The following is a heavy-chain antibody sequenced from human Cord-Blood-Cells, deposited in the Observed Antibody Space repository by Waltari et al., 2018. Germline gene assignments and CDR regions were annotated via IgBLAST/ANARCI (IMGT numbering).Heavy chain of an antibody. Sequence: QVQLQESGPGLVKPSETLSLTCTVSGGSISSYYWSWIRQPAGKGLEWIGRIYTIGSTNCNPSLKRRVPRSVDTSKNQSALKLSSVTAADTAVYYCARANYDGSGSYSYYFDYWGQGTLVTVSS. D-gene: IGHD3-10*01. V-gene: IGHV4-4*07. CDR2: IYTIGST. CDR1: GGSISSYY. J-gene: IGHJ4*02. CDR3: ARANYDGSGSYSYYFDY.